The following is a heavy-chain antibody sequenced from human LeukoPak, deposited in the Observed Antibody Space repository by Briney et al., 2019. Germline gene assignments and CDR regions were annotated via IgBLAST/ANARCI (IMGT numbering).Heavy chain of an antibody. J-gene: IGHJ1*01. CDR3: ARALGRGAIAVAGTEYFQY. D-gene: IGHD6-19*01. CDR2: INPKNGGT. Sequence: ASVKVSCKTSGYTFTSYYIHWVRQAPGQGPEWMGWINPKNGGTNYAQNFQGRVTMTTDTSINTAYMELSWLRSDDTAVYYCARALGRGAIAVAGTEYFQYWGQGTLVTVSS. CDR1: GYTFTSYY. V-gene: IGHV1-2*02.